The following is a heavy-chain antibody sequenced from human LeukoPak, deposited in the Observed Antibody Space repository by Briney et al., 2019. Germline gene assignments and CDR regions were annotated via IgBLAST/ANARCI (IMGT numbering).Heavy chain of an antibody. CDR1: GYSFTSYW. D-gene: IGHD3-9*01. CDR3: AGLVTGYPHGPRPGGAFDI. CDR2: IYPGDSDT. V-gene: IGHV5-51*01. J-gene: IGHJ3*02. Sequence: GESLKISCKGSGYSFTSYWIGWVRQMPGKGLEWMGIIYPGDSDTRYSPSFQGQVTISADKSISTAYLQWSSLKAWDTAMYYCAGLVTGYPHGPRPGGAFDIWGQGTMVTVSS.